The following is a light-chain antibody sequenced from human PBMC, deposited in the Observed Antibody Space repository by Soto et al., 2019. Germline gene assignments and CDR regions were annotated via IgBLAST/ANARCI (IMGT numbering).Light chain of an antibody. CDR1: QSISSW. CDR2: DAS. V-gene: IGKV1-5*01. J-gene: IGKJ2*01. Sequence: DIQMTQSPSTLSASVGDRVTITCRASQSISSWLAWYQQKPGKAPKLLIYDASSLESGVPSRFSGSGSGTEFTLTISSLQPDDFATYYCQQSYRTPYTFGQGTNLEIK. CDR3: QQSYRTPYT.